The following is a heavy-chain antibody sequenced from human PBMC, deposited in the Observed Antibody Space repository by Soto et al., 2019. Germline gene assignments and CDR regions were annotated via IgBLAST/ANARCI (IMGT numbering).Heavy chain of an antibody. Sequence: EVQLVESGGGVVQPGGSLSLSCTASGFSFNTHCMHLVRQAPGKGLVWVSRIYFDGITTNYADSVKGRLTVSRDNAKNTVYLHVNTLRDEDTDVYYCARGGAMGVDYWGQGTLVTVSS. CDR1: GFSFNTHC. V-gene: IGHV3-74*02. CDR3: ARGGAMGVDY. J-gene: IGHJ4*02. CDR2: IYFDGITT. D-gene: IGHD1-26*01.